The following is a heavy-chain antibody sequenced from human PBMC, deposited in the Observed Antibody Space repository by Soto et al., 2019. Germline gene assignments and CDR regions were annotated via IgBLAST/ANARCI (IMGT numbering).Heavy chain of an antibody. V-gene: IGHV4-4*02. J-gene: IGHJ4*02. CDR3: ARIVETGTNFDY. CDR1: GGSISSSNW. CDR2: IYHSGST. Sequence: QVQLQESGPGLVKPSGTLSLTCAVSGGSISSSNWWSWVRQPPGKGLEWIGEIYHSGSTNYNPSLKSRDTITVNTTKTQFNLKLSTETAANTAVYYRARIVETGTNFDYWGQGTLVTVSS. D-gene: IGHD6-13*01.